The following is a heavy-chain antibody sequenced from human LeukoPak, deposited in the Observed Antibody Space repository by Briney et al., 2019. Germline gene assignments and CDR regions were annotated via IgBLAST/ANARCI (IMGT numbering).Heavy chain of an antibody. Sequence: PSETLSLTRTVSGGSISSYYWSWIRQPPGKGLEWIGYIYYSGSTNYNPSLKSRVTISVDTSKNQFSLKLSSVTAADTAVYYCARERYNWNRYGMDVWGQGTTVTVSS. D-gene: IGHD1-20*01. CDR3: ARERYNWNRYGMDV. V-gene: IGHV4-59*01. CDR1: GGSISSYY. CDR2: IYYSGST. J-gene: IGHJ6*02.